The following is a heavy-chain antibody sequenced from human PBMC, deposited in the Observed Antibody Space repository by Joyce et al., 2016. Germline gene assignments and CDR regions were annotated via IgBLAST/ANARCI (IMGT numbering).Heavy chain of an antibody. CDR1: GFTFSSYS. J-gene: IGHJ4*02. D-gene: IGHD2-8*01. Sequence: EVQLVESGGGLVKPGGSLRLSCAASGFTFSSYSMSWVRQGPGKGLEGVSSLSSSSYIKYTGSVKGRFTISRDNAKNSLYLQMNSLRVEDTAVYYCARSSYTNGIFDYWGQGTLVTVSS. CDR3: ARSSYTNGIFDY. CDR2: LSSSSYI. V-gene: IGHV3-21*01.